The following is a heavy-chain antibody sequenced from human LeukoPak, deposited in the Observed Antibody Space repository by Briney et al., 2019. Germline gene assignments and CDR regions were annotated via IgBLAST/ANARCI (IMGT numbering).Heavy chain of an antibody. D-gene: IGHD2-21*01. J-gene: IGHJ4*02. V-gene: IGHV4-59*01. CDR2: IYHSGIT. CDR1: GGFNTHYY. CDR3: ARVSGDWSMYYFDY. Sequence: SETLSLTCSVSGGFNTHYYWTWIRQPPGKEPEWIGYIYHSGITKYNPSLKSRVTISVDTSKNHFSLKLSSVTAADTAVYYCARVSGDWSMYYFDYWGQGTLVTVSS.